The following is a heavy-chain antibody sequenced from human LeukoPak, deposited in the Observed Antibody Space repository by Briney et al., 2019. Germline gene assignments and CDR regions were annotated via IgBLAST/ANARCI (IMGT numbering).Heavy chain of an antibody. J-gene: IGHJ2*01. V-gene: IGHV1-46*01. CDR3: ARSRPRSAGVLWYFDL. CDR2: INPSGGST. CDR1: GYTFTGYY. Sequence: GASVKVSCKASGYTFTGYYMHWVRQAPGQGLEWMGIINPSGGSTSYAQKFQGRVTMTRDMSTSTVYMELSSLRSEDTAVYYCARSRPRSAGVLWYFDLWGRGTLVTVSS. D-gene: IGHD3-10*01.